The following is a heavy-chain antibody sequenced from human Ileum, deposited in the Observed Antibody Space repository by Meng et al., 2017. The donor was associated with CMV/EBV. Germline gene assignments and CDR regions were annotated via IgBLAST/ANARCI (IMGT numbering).Heavy chain of an antibody. D-gene: IGHD3-10*01. CDR2: LRTSGTT. Sequence: VRLRGSRPGLWQPLVTLSLTCTVSGGSIGGYHWTWIRKPAGKGLEWIGRLRTSGTTDHNPSLKSRVPLSIDTSKNQFSLKLSSVTAADTAVYYCGRAGARGVPVDIWGQGTLVTVSS. J-gene: IGHJ4*02. CDR3: GRAGARGVPVDI. CDR1: GGSIGGYH. V-gene: IGHV4-4*07.